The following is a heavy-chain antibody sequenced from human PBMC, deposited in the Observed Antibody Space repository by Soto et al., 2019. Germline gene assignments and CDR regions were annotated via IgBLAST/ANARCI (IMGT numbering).Heavy chain of an antibody. J-gene: IGHJ6*02. Sequence: LSLTCTVSGASISSFYWTWVRQPPGKGLDWIGYTFYGGTTNYNPSLKSRVTLSIDTSRNQVSLRVSSVTAADTAVYYCARGGYYDAFGLDLWGQGTSVTVSS. V-gene: IGHV4-59*01. CDR2: TFYGGTT. CDR3: ARGGYYDAFGLDL. CDR1: GASISSFY.